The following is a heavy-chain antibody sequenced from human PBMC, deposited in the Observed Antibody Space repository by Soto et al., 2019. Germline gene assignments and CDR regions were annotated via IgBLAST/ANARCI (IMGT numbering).Heavy chain of an antibody. CDR1: GFTFTSHG. J-gene: IGHJ6*02. Sequence: GGSLRLSCAASGFTFTSHGMHWVRQAPGKGLEWVALISHDGSNNYYSESVKGRFTISRDNSKNTLFLQMNSLRPEDTAVYYCARDGASAALGYYYGMDVWGQGTTVTVSS. CDR2: ISHDGSNN. CDR3: ARDGASAALGYYYGMDV. V-gene: IGHV3-30-3*01. D-gene: IGHD6-13*01.